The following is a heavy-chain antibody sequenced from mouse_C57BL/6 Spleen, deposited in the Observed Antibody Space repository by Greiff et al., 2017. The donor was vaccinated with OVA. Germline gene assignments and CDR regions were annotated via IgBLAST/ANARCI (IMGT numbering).Heavy chain of an antibody. Sequence: QVHVKQSGAELARPGASVKLSCKASGYTFTSYGISWVKQRTGQGLEWIGEIYPRSGNTYYNEKFKGKATLTADKSSSTAYMELRSLTSEDSAVYVCARSNYGNYPWYFDVWGTGTTVTVSS. CDR3: ARSNYGNYPWYFDV. CDR2: IYPRSGNT. J-gene: IGHJ1*03. V-gene: IGHV1-81*01. CDR1: GYTFTSYG. D-gene: IGHD2-1*01.